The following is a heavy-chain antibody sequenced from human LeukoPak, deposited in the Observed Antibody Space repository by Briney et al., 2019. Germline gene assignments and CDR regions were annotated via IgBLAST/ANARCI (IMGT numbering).Heavy chain of an antibody. Sequence: GGSLRLSCVVSGFNFFDYVMIWVRQAPGKGLEWVSAISGSGGSTYYADSVKGRFTISRDNSKNTLYLQMNSLRAEDTAVYYCAKVATMGDYYGMDVWGQGTTVTVSS. CDR2: ISGSGGST. CDR3: AKVATMGDYYGMDV. J-gene: IGHJ6*02. D-gene: IGHD5-12*01. V-gene: IGHV3-23*01. CDR1: GFNFFDYV.